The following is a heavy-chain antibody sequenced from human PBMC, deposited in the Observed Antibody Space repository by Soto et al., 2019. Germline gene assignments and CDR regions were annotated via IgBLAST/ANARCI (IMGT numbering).Heavy chain of an antibody. CDR2: ISPSGSP. Sequence: QVQLQESGSRLVRPSQTVSLTCSVSGGSVNSGGYSWSWIRQPPGKGLEWIGFISPSGSPAYNPSRNRRVTISVDRSNTQISLEISSVTAADTAVYYCTRGVLAGGPGTRVTVSS. V-gene: IGHV4-30-2*01. CDR3: TRGVLA. CDR1: GGSVNSGGYS. D-gene: IGHD2-8*01. J-gene: IGHJ4*02.